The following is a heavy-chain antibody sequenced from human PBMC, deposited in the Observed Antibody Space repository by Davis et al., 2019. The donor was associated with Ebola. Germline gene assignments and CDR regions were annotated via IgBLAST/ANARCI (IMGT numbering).Heavy chain of an antibody. J-gene: IGHJ6*02. CDR3: ARDLMVREVYYYYGMDV. D-gene: IGHD3-10*01. CDR2: ISGSGGST. CDR1: GFTFSSYA. Sequence: GGSLRLSCAASGFTFSSYAMSWVRQAPGKGLEWVSAISGSGGSTYYADSVKGRFTISRDNSKNTLYLQMNSLRAEDTAVYYCARDLMVREVYYYYGMDVWGQGTTVTVSS. V-gene: IGHV3-23*01.